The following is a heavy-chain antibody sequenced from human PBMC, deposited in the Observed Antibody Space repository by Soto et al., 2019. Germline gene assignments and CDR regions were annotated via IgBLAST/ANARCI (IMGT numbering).Heavy chain of an antibody. V-gene: IGHV3-23*01. CDR2: ISANGQGI. D-gene: IGHD2-2*01. CDR3: AKYRTSPRDQFHY. Sequence: PGGSLRLSCAASGFTFSTYALSWVRQAPGKGLEWVSAISANGQGIYYADSVRGRFTISRDNSKNTIFLHMDSLRAEDTAVYYCAKYRTSPRDQFHYWGQGTLLTVSS. CDR1: GFTFSTYA. J-gene: IGHJ4*02.